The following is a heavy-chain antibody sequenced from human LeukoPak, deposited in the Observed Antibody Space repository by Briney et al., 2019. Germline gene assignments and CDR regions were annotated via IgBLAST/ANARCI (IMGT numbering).Heavy chain of an antibody. Sequence: PSETLSLTCAVYGESFSGYYWSWIRQPPGKGLEWIGEINHGGSTNYNPSLKSRVTTSVDTSKNQFSLKLRSVTAADTAVYYCARGSSSSPLRYWGQGTLVTVSS. V-gene: IGHV4-34*01. CDR2: INHGGST. D-gene: IGHD6-19*01. J-gene: IGHJ4*02. CDR3: ARGSSSSPLRY. CDR1: GESFSGYY.